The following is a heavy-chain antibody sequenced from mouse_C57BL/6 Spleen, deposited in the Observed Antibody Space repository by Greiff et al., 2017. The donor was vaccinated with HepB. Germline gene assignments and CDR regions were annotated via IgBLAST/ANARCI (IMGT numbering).Heavy chain of an antibody. J-gene: IGHJ3*01. D-gene: IGHD4-1*01. CDR1: GFTFSDYG. CDR3: ATLTGAWFAY. Sequence: DVQLVESGGGLVKPGGSLKLSCAASGFTFSDYGMHWVRQAPEKGLEWVAYISSGSSTIYYADTVKGRFTISRDNAKNTLFLQMTSLRSEDTAMYYCATLTGAWFAYWGQGTLVTVSA. CDR2: ISSGSSTI. V-gene: IGHV5-17*01.